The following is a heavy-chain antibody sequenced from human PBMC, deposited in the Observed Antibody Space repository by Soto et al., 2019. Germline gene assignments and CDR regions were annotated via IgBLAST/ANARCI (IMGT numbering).Heavy chain of an antibody. Sequence: SETLSLTCTVSGGSISSYYWSWIRQPPGKGLEWIGYIYYSGSTNYNPSLKSRVTISVDTSKNQFSLKLSSVTAADTAVYYCARLVYGDSRFDYWGQGTLVTVSS. CDR2: IYYSGST. CDR1: GGSISSYY. V-gene: IGHV4-59*08. CDR3: ARLVYGDSRFDY. J-gene: IGHJ4*02. D-gene: IGHD4-17*01.